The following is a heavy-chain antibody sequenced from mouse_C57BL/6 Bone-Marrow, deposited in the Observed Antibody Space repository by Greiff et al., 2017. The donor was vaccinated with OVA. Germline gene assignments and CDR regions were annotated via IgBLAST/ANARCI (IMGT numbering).Heavy chain of an antibody. CDR3: ARKPLIYYYGSSYGYFDV. V-gene: IGHV5-16*01. CDR1: GFTFSDYY. J-gene: IGHJ1*03. CDR2: INYDGSST. Sequence: EVHLVESEGGLVQPGRSMKLSCTASGFTFSDYYMAWVRQVPEKGLEWVANINYDGSSTYYLDSLKSRFIISRDNAKNILYLQMSSLKSEDTATYYCARKPLIYYYGSSYGYFDVWGTGTTVTVSS. D-gene: IGHD1-1*01.